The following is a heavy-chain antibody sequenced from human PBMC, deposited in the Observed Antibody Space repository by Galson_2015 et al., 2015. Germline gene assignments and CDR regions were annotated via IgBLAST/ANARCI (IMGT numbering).Heavy chain of an antibody. CDR1: GGTFSIFA. Sequence: SVKVSCKASGGTFSIFAISWVRQAPGQRLEWMGGLLPIYGTPNYAQKFQGRVTITADESTSTAYMELSSLTSEDTAVFYCATSNADVYCSGGSCYLDSWGQGTLSPSPQ. CDR3: ATSNADVYCSGGSCYLDS. J-gene: IGHJ4*02. V-gene: IGHV1-69*13. D-gene: IGHD2-15*01. CDR2: LLPIYGTP.